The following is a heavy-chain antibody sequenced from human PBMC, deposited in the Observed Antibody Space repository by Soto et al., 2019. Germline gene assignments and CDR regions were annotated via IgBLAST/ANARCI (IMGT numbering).Heavy chain of an antibody. J-gene: IGHJ6*02. CDR1: GGTFSSYA. Sequence: QVQLVQSGAEVKKPGSSVKVSCKASGGTFSSYAISWVRQAPGQGLEWMGGIIPIFGTANYAQKFQGRVRMTAAEASTTASMRRRSLISEETAVYYCAGGIYGYYYYGMDVWGQGTTVTVSS. CDR3: AGGIYGYYYYGMDV. V-gene: IGHV1-69*12. CDR2: IIPIFGTA. D-gene: IGHD4-17*01.